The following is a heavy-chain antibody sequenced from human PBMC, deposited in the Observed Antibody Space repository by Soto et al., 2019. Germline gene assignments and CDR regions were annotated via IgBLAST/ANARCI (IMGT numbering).Heavy chain of an antibody. CDR2: FYYSGST. V-gene: IGHV4-59*08. Sequence: QVQLQESGPGLVKPSETLSLTCTVSGGSISSYYWSWIRQPPGKGLEWIGYFYYSGSTNYNPSLTSRLTTSVDTSKSHFSLMLSSVTAADTAVYDCASHHDSWGQGTLVTVSS. CDR1: GGSISSYY. J-gene: IGHJ4*02. CDR3: ASHHDS.